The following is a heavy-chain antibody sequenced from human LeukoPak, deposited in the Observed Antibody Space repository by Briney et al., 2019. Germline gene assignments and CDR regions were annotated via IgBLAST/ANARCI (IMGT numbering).Heavy chain of an antibody. Sequence: SETLSLTCTVSGDSVSIYYWSWIRQPPGKGLEWIGYIYYRGNTNYNPSLKSRVTMAVDTSKNQFSLKLSSVTAADTAVYYCARGGGYSYGSWVYFDYWGQGTLVTVSS. CDR1: GDSVSIYY. CDR2: IYYRGNT. D-gene: IGHD5-18*01. CDR3: ARGGGYSYGSWVYFDY. V-gene: IGHV4-59*02. J-gene: IGHJ4*02.